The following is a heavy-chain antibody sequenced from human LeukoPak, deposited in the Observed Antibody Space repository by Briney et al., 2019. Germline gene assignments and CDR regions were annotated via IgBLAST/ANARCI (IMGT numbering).Heavy chain of an antibody. D-gene: IGHD2-15*01. V-gene: IGHV3-23*01. CDR3: AKQIGYCSGGNCHFSD. CDR1: GLTFNNYA. J-gene: IGHJ4*02. CDR2: ISKSGDHT. Sequence: GGSLRLSCAVSGLTFNNYAMSWVRQAPGKGLEWVSAISKSGDHTYYAASAKGRFTISRDNSKNTLYLQMNSLRAEDTAVYHCAKQIGYCSGGNCHFSDWGQGTLVTVSS.